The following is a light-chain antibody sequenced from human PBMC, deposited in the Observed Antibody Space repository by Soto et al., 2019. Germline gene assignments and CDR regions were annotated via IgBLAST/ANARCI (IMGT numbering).Light chain of an antibody. V-gene: IGKV1-5*03. CDR3: QQYNSSPT. CDR2: KAS. CDR1: QSTSSW. Sequence: DIQMTQSPSTRSASVGDRVTITCRASQSTSSWLAWYQQKPGKAPKLLIYKASSLESGVPSRFSGSGSGTEFTLTISSLQPDDFATYYCQQYNSSPTFGQGTKVEIK. J-gene: IGKJ1*01.